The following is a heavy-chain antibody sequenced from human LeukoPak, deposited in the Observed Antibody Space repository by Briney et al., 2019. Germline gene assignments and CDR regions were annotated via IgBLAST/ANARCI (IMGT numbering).Heavy chain of an antibody. CDR1: GSSISSYY. V-gene: IGHV4-59*08. Sequence: SETLSLTCTVSGSSISSYYWSWIRQPPGKGLEWIGYIYYSGSTNYNPSLKSRVTISVDTSKNQFSLKLSSVTAADTAVYYCARYYDSSGYYYIDAFDIWGQGTMVTVSS. J-gene: IGHJ3*02. CDR3: ARYYDSSGYYYIDAFDI. D-gene: IGHD3-22*01. CDR2: IYYSGST.